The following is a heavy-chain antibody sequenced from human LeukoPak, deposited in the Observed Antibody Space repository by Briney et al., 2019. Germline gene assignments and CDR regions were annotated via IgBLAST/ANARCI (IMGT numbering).Heavy chain of an antibody. CDR3: ARRRDGYNCFDY. Sequence: PSETLSLTCTVSGVSISSYSWSWIRQPPGKGLKWIGYISYSGSTNYNPSLKSRVTISVDTSKNQFSLKLSSVTAADTAVYYCARRRDGYNCFDYWGQGTLVTVSS. CDR1: GVSISSYS. D-gene: IGHD5-24*01. CDR2: ISYSGST. V-gene: IGHV4-59*01. J-gene: IGHJ4*02.